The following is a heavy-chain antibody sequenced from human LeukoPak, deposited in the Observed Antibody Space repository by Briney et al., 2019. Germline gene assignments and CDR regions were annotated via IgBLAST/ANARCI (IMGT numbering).Heavy chain of an antibody. D-gene: IGHD1-14*01. CDR2: IYTSGST. V-gene: IGHV4-61*02. J-gene: IGHJ4*02. CDR1: GGSISSGSYY. Sequence: SETLSLTCTDSGGSISSGSYYWTWIRQPAGKGLEWIGRIYTSGSTNFNPSLKSRVTISLDTSKNQFSLKLSSVTAADTAVYYCARAGTQTYFFDYWGQGTLVTVSS. CDR3: ARAGTQTYFFDY.